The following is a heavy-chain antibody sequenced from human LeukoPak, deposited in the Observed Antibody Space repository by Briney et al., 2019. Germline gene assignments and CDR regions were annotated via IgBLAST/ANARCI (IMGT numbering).Heavy chain of an antibody. Sequence: SETLSLTCTVSGGSISSGSYYWGWIRQPPGKGLEWIGNIYYSGSTSYNPSLRSRVTISADTSKNQFSLRLSSVTAADTAVYFCTRRLSATIWRDYWGQGTMITVSS. D-gene: IGHD5/OR15-5a*01. CDR1: GGSISSGSYY. CDR2: IYYSGST. V-gene: IGHV4-39*01. J-gene: IGHJ4*02. CDR3: TRRLSATIWRDY.